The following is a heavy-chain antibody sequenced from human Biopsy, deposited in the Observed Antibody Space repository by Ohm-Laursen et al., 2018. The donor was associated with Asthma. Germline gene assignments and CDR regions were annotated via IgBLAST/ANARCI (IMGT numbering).Heavy chain of an antibody. J-gene: IGHJ4*02. CDR3: RALPTRTMYFDS. CDR2: ISWNSHSI. CDR1: GLNFEDYV. Sequence: SLRLSCTASGLNFEDYVMHWVRQAPGKGLEWVSGISWNSHSIGYGDSVKGRFTISRDNTKNSLYLQMNSLSPEDTAMYYCRALPTRTMYFDSWGQGTLVTVSS. D-gene: IGHD4/OR15-4a*01. V-gene: IGHV3-9*01.